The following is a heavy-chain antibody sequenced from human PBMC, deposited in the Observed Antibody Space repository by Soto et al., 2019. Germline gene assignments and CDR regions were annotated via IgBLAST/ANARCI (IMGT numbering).Heavy chain of an antibody. J-gene: IGHJ4*02. Sequence: QVLLVQSGAEVKRPGSSVKVSCKVSGGTFSTYTISWVRQAPGQGLEWMGRIIPMFGLPNHAQKFQGRVTITADKSTHTSHLEMTGLTSEDTAVYYCAFDMNTGVVYFDNWGQGTLVTVSS. V-gene: IGHV1-69*02. D-gene: IGHD3-3*01. CDR3: AFDMNTGVVYFDN. CDR1: GGTFSTYT. CDR2: IIPMFGLP.